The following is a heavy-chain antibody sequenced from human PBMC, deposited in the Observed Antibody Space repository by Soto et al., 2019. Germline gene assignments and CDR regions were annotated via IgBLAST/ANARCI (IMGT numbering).Heavy chain of an antibody. CDR2: IYYSGST. CDR3: AKRLLFLGDYFDY. V-gene: IGHV4-39*01. Sequence: QLQLQESGPGLVKPSETLSLTCTVSGGSISSSSYYWGWIRQPPGKGLEWIGSIYYSGSTYYNPSLKSRVTISVDTSKNQFSLKLSSVTAADTAVYYCAKRLLFLGDYFDYWGQGTLVTVSS. CDR1: GGSISSSSYY. D-gene: IGHD2-21*01. J-gene: IGHJ4*02.